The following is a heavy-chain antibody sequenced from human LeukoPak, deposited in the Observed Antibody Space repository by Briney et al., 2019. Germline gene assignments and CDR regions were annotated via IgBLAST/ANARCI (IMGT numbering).Heavy chain of an antibody. D-gene: IGHD6-13*01. CDR1: GGTFSSYA. J-gene: IGHJ4*02. V-gene: IGHV1-69*01. CDR3: ARDSSSWSRFDY. Sequence: SVKVSCKASGGTFSSYAISWVRQAPGQGLEWMGGIIPIFGTANYAQKFQGRVTITADESTSTAYMELSSLRSEDTAVYYCARDSSSWSRFDYWGQGTLVTVSS. CDR2: IIPIFGTA.